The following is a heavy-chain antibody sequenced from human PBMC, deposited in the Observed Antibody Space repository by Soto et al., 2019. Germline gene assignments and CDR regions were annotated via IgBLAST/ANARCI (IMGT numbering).Heavy chain of an antibody. CDR3: ARAPNGYYDFWSGYYPDYYYGMDV. CDR1: GGSFSGYY. D-gene: IGHD3-3*01. Sequence: SETLSLTCAVYGGSFSGYYWSWIRQPPGKGLEWIGEINHSGSTNYNPSLKSRVTISVDTSKNQFSLKLSSVTAADTAVYYCARAPNGYYDFWSGYYPDYYYGMDVWGQGNTVTVSS. J-gene: IGHJ6*02. V-gene: IGHV4-34*01. CDR2: INHSGST.